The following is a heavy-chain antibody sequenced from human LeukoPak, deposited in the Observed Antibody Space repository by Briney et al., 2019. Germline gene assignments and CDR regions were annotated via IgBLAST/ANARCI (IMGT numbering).Heavy chain of an antibody. Sequence: GASVQVSCKASGYSFNSYYIHWVRQAPGQGLDGMGTIKASGHTTIYAKNYQGRVVMTTETSTRIVDMELSGLKSEDTAVYYCARDLGGYGGNSGFFDFWGQGILVTVSS. V-gene: IGHV1-46*02. D-gene: IGHD4-23*01. CDR2: IKASGHTT. CDR1: GYSFNSYY. J-gene: IGHJ4*02. CDR3: ARDLGGYGGNSGFFDF.